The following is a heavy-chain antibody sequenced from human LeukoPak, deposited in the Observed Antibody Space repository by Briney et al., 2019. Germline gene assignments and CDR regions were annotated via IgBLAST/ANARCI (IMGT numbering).Heavy chain of an antibody. CDR1: GGSISSSSYY. D-gene: IGHD1-1*01. CDR2: IYYTRTT. J-gene: IGHJ6*03. Sequence: PSETLSLTCTVSGGSISSSSYYWGWVRQPPGKGLEWILSIYYTRTTYYHPSLKSPVTISVHTSKNQFSLKLSSVTAADTAVYYCAREVEFYYYYYMDVWGKGTTVTVSS. V-gene: IGHV4-39*07. CDR3: AREVEFYYYYYMDV.